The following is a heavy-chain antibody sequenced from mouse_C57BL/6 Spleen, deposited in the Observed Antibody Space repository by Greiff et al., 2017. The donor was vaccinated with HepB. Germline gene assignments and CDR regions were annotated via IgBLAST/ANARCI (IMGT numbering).Heavy chain of an antibody. D-gene: IGHD2-5*01. V-gene: IGHV1-74*01. J-gene: IGHJ1*03. CDR2: IHPSDSYT. Sequence: QVQLQQPGAELVKPGASVKVSCKASGYTFTSYWLHWVKQRPGQGLEWIGRIHPSDSYTNYNQKFKGKATLTVDKSSRTAYMQVSSLTSEDSAVYYCARYSNGCYFDVWGTGTTVTVSS. CDR3: ARYSNGCYFDV. CDR1: GYTFTSYW.